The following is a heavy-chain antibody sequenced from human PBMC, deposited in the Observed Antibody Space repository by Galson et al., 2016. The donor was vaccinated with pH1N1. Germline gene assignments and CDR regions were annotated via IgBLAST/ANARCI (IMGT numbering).Heavy chain of an antibody. J-gene: IGHJ6*02. V-gene: IGHV3-30-3*01. Sequence: SLRLSCAASGFNFDTFAMHWVRRTPGKGLEWVAFISYNGHDESYAESLKGRFTVSRDNSKNRLYLHMNSLRTEDTGLYYCAREDWSYGDTYYNGMDVWGQGTTVTVSS. CDR3: AREDWSYGDTYYNGMDV. CDR1: GFNFDTFA. CDR2: ISYNGHDE. D-gene: IGHD4-17*01.